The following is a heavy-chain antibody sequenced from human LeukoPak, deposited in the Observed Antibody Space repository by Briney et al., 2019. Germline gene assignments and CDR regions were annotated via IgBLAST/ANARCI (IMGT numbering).Heavy chain of an antibody. CDR1: GGSFSGYY. CDR3: ARGYSYGYVH. V-gene: IGHV4-34*01. Sequence: PSETLSLTCAVYGGSFSGYYWSWIRQPPGKGLEWIGEINHSGSTNYNPSLKSRVTISVDTSKNQFSLKLSSVTAADTAVYYCARGYSYGYVHWGQGTLVTVSS. J-gene: IGHJ4*02. CDR2: INHSGST. D-gene: IGHD5-18*01.